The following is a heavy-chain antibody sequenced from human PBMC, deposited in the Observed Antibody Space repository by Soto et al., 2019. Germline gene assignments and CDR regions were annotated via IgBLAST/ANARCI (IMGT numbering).Heavy chain of an antibody. D-gene: IGHD6-6*01. CDR1: GFTFSSYA. J-gene: IGHJ6*03. V-gene: IGHV3-23*01. CDR2: ISGSGGST. Sequence: GGSLRLSCAASGFTFSSYAMSWVRQAPGKGLEWVSAISGSGGSTYYADSVKGRLTISRDNSKNTLYLQMNSLRAEDTAVYYCAKGNILGEYSSSSYYYYYMDVWGKGTTVTVSS. CDR3: AKGNILGEYSSSSYYYYYMDV.